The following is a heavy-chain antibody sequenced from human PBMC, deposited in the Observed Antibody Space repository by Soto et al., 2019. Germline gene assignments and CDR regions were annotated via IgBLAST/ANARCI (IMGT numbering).Heavy chain of an antibody. CDR3: ARGLLAAAGFIYFDY. D-gene: IGHD6-13*01. V-gene: IGHV4-4*02. J-gene: IGHJ4*02. Sequence: SETLSLTCAVSGGSISSSNWWSWVRQPPGKGLEWIGEIYHSGSTNYNPSLKSRVTISVDKSKNQFSLKLSSVTAADTAVYYCARGLLAAAGFIYFDYWGQGTLVTVSS. CDR2: IYHSGST. CDR1: GGSISSSNW.